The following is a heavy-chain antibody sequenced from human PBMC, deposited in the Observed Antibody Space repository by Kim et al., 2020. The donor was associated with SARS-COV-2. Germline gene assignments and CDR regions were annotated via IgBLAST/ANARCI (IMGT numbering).Heavy chain of an antibody. D-gene: IGHD3-10*01. CDR3: AALDSVQVPGGI. Sequence: YVDSVTGRFTMSRHNAKNSLYLQMSSLRTEDTAIYYCAALDSVQVPGGIWGQGTLVTVSS. V-gene: IGHV3-7*01. J-gene: IGHJ4*02.